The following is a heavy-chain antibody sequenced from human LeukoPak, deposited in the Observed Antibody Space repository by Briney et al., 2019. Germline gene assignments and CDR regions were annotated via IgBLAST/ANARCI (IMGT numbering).Heavy chain of an antibody. Sequence: GGSLRHSCAAAAFNVSSNYMSWVRQAPGKGLEWVSVIYRGGSTYYADSVKGRFTISRDNSKNTLYLQMNSLRAEDTAVYYCARVGSSNRYGMDVWGQGTTVTVSS. CDR1: AFNVSSNY. CDR3: ARVGSSNRYGMDV. V-gene: IGHV3-66*01. D-gene: IGHD6-13*01. J-gene: IGHJ6*02. CDR2: IYRGGST.